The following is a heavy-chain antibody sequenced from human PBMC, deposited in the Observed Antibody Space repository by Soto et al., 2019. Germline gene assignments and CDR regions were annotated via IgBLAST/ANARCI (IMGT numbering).Heavy chain of an antibody. J-gene: IGHJ6*02. V-gene: IGHV4-59*01. D-gene: IGHD2-2*01. CDR3: AREYQLHYGLDA. CDR2: IYYSGNT. CDR1: GGSLSNYY. Sequence: SETLSLTCTVSGGSLSNYYWTWIRQPPGKGPEWIGYIYYSGNTNYNPSLKSRVTISLDTSKNQFSLNLNSVTAADTAVYFCAREYQLHYGLDAWGRGTTVTAP.